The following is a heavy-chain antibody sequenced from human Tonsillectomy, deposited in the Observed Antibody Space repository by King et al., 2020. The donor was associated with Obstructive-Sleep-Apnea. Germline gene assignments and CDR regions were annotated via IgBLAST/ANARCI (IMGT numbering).Heavy chain of an antibody. CDR2: ISAYNGNT. CDR3: ARDNQWLAFGDYYYYYGMDV. D-gene: IGHD6-19*01. V-gene: IGHV1-18*04. J-gene: IGHJ6*02. CDR1: GYTFTSYG. Sequence: VQLVQSGAEVKKPGASVKVSCKASGYTFTSYGISWVRQAPGQGLEWMGWISAYNGNTNYAQKLQGRVTMTTDTSPSTAYMELRSLRSDDTAVYYCARDNQWLAFGDYYYYYGMDVWGQGTTVTVSS.